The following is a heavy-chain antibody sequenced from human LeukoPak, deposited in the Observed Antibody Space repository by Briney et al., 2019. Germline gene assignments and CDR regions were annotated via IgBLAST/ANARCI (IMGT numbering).Heavy chain of an antibody. Sequence: PGGSLRLSCAASGFTFSGYSMNWVRQAPGKGLEWVSYISSSSSYIYYADSVKGRFTISRDNAKNSLYLQMNSLRAEDTAVYYCASEYYDSSGYFLDGFDYWGQGTLVTVSS. CDR3: ASEYYDSSGYFLDGFDY. CDR1: GFTFSGYS. V-gene: IGHV3-21*01. CDR2: ISSSSSYI. D-gene: IGHD3-22*01. J-gene: IGHJ4*02.